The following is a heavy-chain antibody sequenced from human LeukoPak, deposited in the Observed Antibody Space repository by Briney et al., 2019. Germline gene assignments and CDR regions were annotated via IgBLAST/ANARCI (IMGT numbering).Heavy chain of an antibody. D-gene: IGHD2-15*01. J-gene: IGHJ3*02. CDR1: GGSISSYY. CDR3: ARHLFTPMDHAFDI. CDR2: IHNSGST. V-gene: IGHV4-59*08. Sequence: SETLSLTCTVSGGSISSYYWSWIQQPPGKGLGWIGYIHNSGSTNYNPSLKSRVTISVDTSKNQFSLKLSSVTAAGTAVYYCARHLFTPMDHAFDIWGQGTMVTVSS.